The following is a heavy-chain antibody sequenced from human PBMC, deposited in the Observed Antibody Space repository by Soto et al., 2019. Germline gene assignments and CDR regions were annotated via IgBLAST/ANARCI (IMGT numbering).Heavy chain of an antibody. CDR3: ARDRKSDFLSGYFDYGMDV. CDR1: GGSVSSGSYY. V-gene: IGHV4-61*01. Sequence: QVQLQESGPGLVKPSETLSLTCTVSGGSVSSGSYYWSWIRQPPGKGLEWMGYIYYSGSTNYNPSLKSRVTISVDTSKNQFSLKLSSVTAADTAVYYCARDRKSDFLSGYFDYGMDVWGQGTTVTVSS. CDR2: IYYSGST. D-gene: IGHD3-3*01. J-gene: IGHJ6*02.